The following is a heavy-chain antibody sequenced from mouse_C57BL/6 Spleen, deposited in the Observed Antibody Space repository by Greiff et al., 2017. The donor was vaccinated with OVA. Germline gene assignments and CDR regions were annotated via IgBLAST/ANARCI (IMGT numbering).Heavy chain of an antibody. CDR2: IYPRSGNT. D-gene: IGHD2-3*01. CDR1: GYTFTSYG. CDR3: ARIGPDGYYYAMDY. J-gene: IGHJ4*01. Sequence: QVQLQQSGAELARPGASVKLSCKASGYTFTSYGISWVKQRTGQGLEWIGEIYPRSGNTYYNEKFKGKATLTADKSSSTAYMELRSLTSEDSAVYVCARIGPDGYYYAMDYWGQGTSVTVSS. V-gene: IGHV1-81*01.